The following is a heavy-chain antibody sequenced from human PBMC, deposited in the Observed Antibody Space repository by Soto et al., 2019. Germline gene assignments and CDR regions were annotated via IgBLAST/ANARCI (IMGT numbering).Heavy chain of an antibody. CDR2: IYSGGST. V-gene: IGHV3-66*01. D-gene: IGHD6-13*01. CDR3: ARDKVAAAGTGTGY. Sequence: EVQLVESGGGLVQPGGSLRLSCAASGFTVSSNYMSWVRQDPGKGLGWVSVIYSGGSTYYADSVKGRFTISRDNSKNTLYLQMNSLRAEDTAVYYCARDKVAAAGTGTGYWGQGTLVTVSS. J-gene: IGHJ4*02. CDR1: GFTVSSNY.